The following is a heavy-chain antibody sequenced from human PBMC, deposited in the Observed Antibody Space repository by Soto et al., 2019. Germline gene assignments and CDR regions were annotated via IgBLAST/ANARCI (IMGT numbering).Heavy chain of an antibody. J-gene: IGHJ4*02. CDR1: GFTFSNAW. CDR2: IKSKTDGGTT. D-gene: IGHD5-12*01. V-gene: IGHV3-15*01. Sequence: LRLSCAASGFTFSNAWMSWVRQAPGKGLEWVGRIKSKTDGGTTDYAAPVKGRFTISRDDSKNTLYLQMNSLKTEDTAVYYCTTAFNTVIVWWLPDPFDYWGQGTLVTVSS. CDR3: TTAFNTVIVWWLPDPFDY.